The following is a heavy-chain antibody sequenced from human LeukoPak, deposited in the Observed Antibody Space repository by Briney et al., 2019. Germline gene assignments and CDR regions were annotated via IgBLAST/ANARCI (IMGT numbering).Heavy chain of an antibody. J-gene: IGHJ6*03. CDR2: ISSSSSYI. V-gene: IGHV3-21*01. CDR1: GFTFSSYA. Sequence: GGSLRLSCAASGFTFSSYAMHWVRQAPGKGLEWVSSISSSSSYIYYADSVKGRFTISRDNAKNSLYLQMNSPRAEDTAVYYCARGYSSSWHHYYYYMDVWGKGTTVTVSS. CDR3: ARGYSSSWHHYYYYMDV. D-gene: IGHD6-13*01.